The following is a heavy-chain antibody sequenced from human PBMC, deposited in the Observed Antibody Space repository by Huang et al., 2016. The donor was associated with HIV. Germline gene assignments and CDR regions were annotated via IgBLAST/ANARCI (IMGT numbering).Heavy chain of an antibody. V-gene: IGHV5-51*01. J-gene: IGHJ6*02. CDR1: GYRFRSNW. CDR3: ARLIGSPSFYYGLDV. Sequence: EVQLVQSGAEVKKPGESLKIYCKGSGYRFRSNWIGWVRQMPGKGLEWMGIIYPGYSDTSDSPSFQGQVTISADKSINTAYLQWSSLKASDTAMYYCARLIGSPSFYYGLDVWGQGTTVTVSS. CDR2: IYPGYSDT. D-gene: IGHD3-10*01.